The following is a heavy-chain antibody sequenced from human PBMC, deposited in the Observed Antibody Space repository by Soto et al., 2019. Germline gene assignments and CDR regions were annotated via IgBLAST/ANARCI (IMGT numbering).Heavy chain of an antibody. J-gene: IGHJ6*02. Sequence: SETLSLTCAVSGGSISSGGYSWSWIRQPPGKGLEWIGYIYHSGSTYYNPSLKSRVTISVDRSKNQFSLRLSSVTAADTAVYYCARQSFDSSGYYYSGYGMDVWGQGTTVT. CDR3: ARQSFDSSGYYYSGYGMDV. CDR1: GGSISSGGYS. CDR2: IYHSGST. V-gene: IGHV4-30-2*01. D-gene: IGHD3-22*01.